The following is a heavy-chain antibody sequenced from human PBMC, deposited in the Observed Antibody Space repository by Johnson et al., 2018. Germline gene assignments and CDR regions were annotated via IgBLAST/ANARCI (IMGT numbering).Heavy chain of an antibody. J-gene: IGHJ3*02. D-gene: IGHD6-19*01. V-gene: IGHV6-1*01. CDR3: ARGGHPWYRSGWYNGAFDI. CDR2: TYYRSKWYN. CDR1: GDSVSSNSAA. Sequence: QVQLQESGPGLVKPSQTLSLTCAISGDSVSSNSAAWNWIRQSPSRGLEWLGRTYYRSKWYNDYAVSVKSRITINPDTSKNQFSLQLDSVTPEDTAVYYCARGGHPWYRSGWYNGAFDIWGQVTMVTVSS.